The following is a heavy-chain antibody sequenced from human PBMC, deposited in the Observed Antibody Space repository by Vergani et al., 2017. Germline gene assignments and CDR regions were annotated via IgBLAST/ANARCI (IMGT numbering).Heavy chain of an antibody. CDR2: ISYDGTQK. V-gene: IGHV3-30*03. J-gene: IGHJ4*02. Sequence: QVHLVESGGGVVQPGRSLRLSCVVSGFTSSYYGMHWVRQAPGKGLEWVAVISYDGTQKYYADSVKGRFTISRDNSKSTLYLQMNSLRTEDTAVYYCARGQDGFVVVAAPIDYWGQGTLVTVSS. CDR3: ARGQDGFVVVAAPIDY. CDR1: GFTSSYYG. D-gene: IGHD2-15*01.